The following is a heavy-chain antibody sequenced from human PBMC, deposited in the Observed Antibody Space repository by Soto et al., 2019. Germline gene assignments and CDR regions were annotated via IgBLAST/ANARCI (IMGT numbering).Heavy chain of an antibody. J-gene: IGHJ4*02. CDR2: ISGSGGST. Sequence: GGSLRLSCAASGFTFSSYAMSWVRQAPGKGLEWVSAISGSGGSTYYADSVKGRFTISRDNSKNTLYLQMNSLGAEDTAVYYCANIVVVAAIVDYWGQGTLVTVSS. V-gene: IGHV3-23*01. D-gene: IGHD2-15*01. CDR3: ANIVVVAAIVDY. CDR1: GFTFSSYA.